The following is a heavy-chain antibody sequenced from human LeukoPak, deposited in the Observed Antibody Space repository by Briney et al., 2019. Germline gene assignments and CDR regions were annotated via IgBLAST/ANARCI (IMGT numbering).Heavy chain of an antibody. D-gene: IGHD3-22*01. J-gene: IGHJ4*02. Sequence: GGSLRLSCAASGFTFSRHGMHWVRQAPGKGLEWVAVIWYDGSNTYYVDSVKGRFTISRDNSKNTLYLQMNSLRVEDTAVYYCGRDSRSTLIDVWGQGTPVTISS. CDR2: IWYDGSNT. V-gene: IGHV3-33*01. CDR1: GFTFSRHG. CDR3: GRDSRSTLIDV.